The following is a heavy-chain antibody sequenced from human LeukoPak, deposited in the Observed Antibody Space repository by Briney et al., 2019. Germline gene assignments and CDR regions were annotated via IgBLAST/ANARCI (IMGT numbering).Heavy chain of an antibody. D-gene: IGHD2-8*02. V-gene: IGHV1-46*01. CDR1: GFTFTNYL. J-gene: IGHJ4*01. CDR3: VREESGGYFDN. CDR2: IAPSVDTT. Sequence: AASVTVSFKSFGFTFTNYLLHWVRQAPGQGLEWVGRIAPSVDTTNYAQKFRGRVTMTRDTSTSTVYMELSSLRSDDTAIYYCVREESGGYFDNSGPGTLFTVSS.